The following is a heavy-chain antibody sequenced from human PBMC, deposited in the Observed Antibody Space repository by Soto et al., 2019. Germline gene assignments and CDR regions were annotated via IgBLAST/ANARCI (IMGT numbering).Heavy chain of an antibody. V-gene: IGHV1-58*02. CDR3: AAVKDYDFWSPPDY. Sequence: SVKVSCKASGFTFTSSAMQWVRQARGQSLEGIGRIVVGRGNTNYSQKFQERVTITRDMSTSTAHMELSSLRSEDTAVYYVAAVKDYDFWSPPDYWGQGTLVPVSS. CDR1: GFTFTSSA. CDR2: IVVGRGNT. J-gene: IGHJ4*02. D-gene: IGHD3-3*01.